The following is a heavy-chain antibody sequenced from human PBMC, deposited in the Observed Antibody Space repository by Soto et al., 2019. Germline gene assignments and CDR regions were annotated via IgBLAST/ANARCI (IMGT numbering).Heavy chain of an antibody. CDR1: GFTFSSCW. CDR3: ASLYSSAWARDY. CDR2: ISNDGSTT. Sequence: TVGSLRLSCSTSGFTFSSCWMHWVRQAPGKGLVWVSRISNDGSTTNYSDSVKGRFTISRDNAKNTLYLQMKNLRAEDTAVYYCASLYSSAWARDYWGQGTLVTVSS. D-gene: IGHD6-19*01. V-gene: IGHV3-74*01. J-gene: IGHJ4*02.